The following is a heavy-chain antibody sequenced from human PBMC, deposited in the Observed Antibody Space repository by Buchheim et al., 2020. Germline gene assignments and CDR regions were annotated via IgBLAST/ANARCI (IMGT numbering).Heavy chain of an antibody. V-gene: IGHV3-23*04. CDR1: GFTFSSYA. CDR2: ISGSGGST. Sequence: EVQLVESGGGLVQPGGSLRLSCAASGFTFSSYAMSWVRQAPGRGLEWVSAISGSGGSTYYADSVKGRFTISRDNSKTTSYLQMNSLRAEDTAVYYCANDRDGRDSGYDSYYFDYWGQGTL. D-gene: IGHD5-12*01. CDR3: ANDRDGRDSGYDSYYFDY. J-gene: IGHJ4*02.